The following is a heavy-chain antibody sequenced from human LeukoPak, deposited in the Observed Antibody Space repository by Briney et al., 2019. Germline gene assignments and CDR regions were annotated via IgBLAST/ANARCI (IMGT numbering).Heavy chain of an antibody. CDR2: ITATTGII. CDR3: ARVGLGLFAPDY. V-gene: IGHV3-48*01. D-gene: IGHD3-10*02. CDR1: EFTFNSYS. Sequence: GGSLRLSCVASEFTFNSYSMNWVRQTPGKGLEWVSYITATTGIITYADSVKGRFTVSRDNAENSVYLQMTSLRAEDTAVYYCARVGLGLFAPDYWGQGTLVSVSS. J-gene: IGHJ4*02.